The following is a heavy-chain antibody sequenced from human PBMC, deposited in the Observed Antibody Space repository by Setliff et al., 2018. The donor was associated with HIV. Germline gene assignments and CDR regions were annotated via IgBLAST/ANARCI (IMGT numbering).Heavy chain of an antibody. Sequence: GASVKVSCRPSGYTFSNYDINWVRQAAGQGLEWMGWMNPDSRNTGYAQRFEGRVTLTWDTSISTAYLELNHLKSDDTAVYYFARARTDYYDRRRRSHYYIDVWARGATVTVSS. CDR1: GYTFSNYD. J-gene: IGHJ6*03. CDR3: ARARTDYYDRRRRSHYYIDV. CDR2: MNPDSRNT. D-gene: IGHD3-22*01. V-gene: IGHV1-8*02.